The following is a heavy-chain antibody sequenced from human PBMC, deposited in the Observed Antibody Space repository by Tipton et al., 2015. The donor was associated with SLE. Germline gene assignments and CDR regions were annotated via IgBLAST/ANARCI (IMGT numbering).Heavy chain of an antibody. Sequence: TLSLTCTVSGGSISSGSYYWSWIRQPAGKGLEWIGRIYTSGSTNYNPSLKSRVTISVDTSKNQFSLKLSSVTAADTAVYYCARAGRAWNLLDYWGQGTLVAVSS. CDR1: GGSISSGSYY. J-gene: IGHJ4*02. D-gene: IGHD1-1*01. V-gene: IGHV4-61*02. CDR3: ARAGRAWNLLDY. CDR2: IYTSGST.